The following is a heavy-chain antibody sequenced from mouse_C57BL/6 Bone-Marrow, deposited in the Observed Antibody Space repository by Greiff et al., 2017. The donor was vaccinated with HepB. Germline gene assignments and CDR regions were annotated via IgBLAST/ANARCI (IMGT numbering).Heavy chain of an antibody. J-gene: IGHJ2*01. D-gene: IGHD2-3*01. Sequence: QVQLQQPGAELVRPGTSVKLSCKASGYTFTSYWMHWVKQRPGQGLEWIGVIDPSDSYTNYNQKFKGKATWTVDTSSSTAYMQLSSLTSEDSAVYYCARMGEDYFDYWGQGTTLTVSS. CDR3: ARMGEDYFDY. V-gene: IGHV1-59*01. CDR1: GYTFTSYW. CDR2: IDPSDSYT.